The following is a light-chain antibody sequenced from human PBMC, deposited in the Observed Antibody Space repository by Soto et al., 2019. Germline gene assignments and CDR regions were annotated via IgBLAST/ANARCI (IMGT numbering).Light chain of an antibody. CDR2: GAS. Sequence: EIVLTKFPGTLSLSPGNRATLSCRASQSLSSDSLAWYQQKPGQAPRLLIYGASSRANGIPDRFSGSGSGTDFTLTISRLEPEDFAVYYCHQYGSSPLTFGGGTKGDI. CDR1: QSLSSDS. J-gene: IGKJ4*01. V-gene: IGKV3-20*01. CDR3: HQYGSSPLT.